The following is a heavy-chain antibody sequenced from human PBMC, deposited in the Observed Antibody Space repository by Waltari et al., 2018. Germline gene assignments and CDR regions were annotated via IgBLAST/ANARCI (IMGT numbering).Heavy chain of an antibody. J-gene: IGHJ3*02. CDR3: ARGDGGSGLGASDI. CDR2: IWYDGSNK. Sequence: QVQMVESGGGVVQSGRSLRLSCVGSGFTFTNPGMTWVRQAPGKGLEWVAVIWYDGSNKNYVDSVKGRFTIARDNSKNTLYLEMNSLRAEDTAVYFCARGDGGSGLGASDIWGQGTMVTVSS. D-gene: IGHD3-3*01. V-gene: IGHV3-33*01. CDR1: GFTFTNPG.